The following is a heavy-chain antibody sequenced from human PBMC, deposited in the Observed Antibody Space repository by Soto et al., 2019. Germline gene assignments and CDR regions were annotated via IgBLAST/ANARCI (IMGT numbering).Heavy chain of an antibody. CDR2: ISYDGSNK. Sequence: GGSLRLSCAASGFTFSSYGMHWVRQAPGKGLEWVAVISYDGSNKYYADSVKGRFTISRDNSKNTLYLQMNSLRAEDTAVYYCAKDMGDFWSGILYYYYGMDVWGQGTTVTVSS. V-gene: IGHV3-30*18. D-gene: IGHD3-3*01. CDR1: GFTFSSYG. J-gene: IGHJ6*02. CDR3: AKDMGDFWSGILYYYYGMDV.